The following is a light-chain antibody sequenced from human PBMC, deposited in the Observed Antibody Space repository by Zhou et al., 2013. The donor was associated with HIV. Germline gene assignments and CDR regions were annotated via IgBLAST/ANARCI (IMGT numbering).Light chain of an antibody. J-gene: IGKJ4*01. CDR3: QQRSNWLT. V-gene: IGKV3D-20*02. Sequence: EIVLTQSPGTLSLSPGERGTLSCRASQSVSSNYLAWYQQNPGQAPRLLILGASSRATGIPDRFSGSGSETDFTLTISSLEPEDFAVYYCQQRSNWLTFGGGTKVEIK. CDR1: QSVSSNY. CDR2: GAS.